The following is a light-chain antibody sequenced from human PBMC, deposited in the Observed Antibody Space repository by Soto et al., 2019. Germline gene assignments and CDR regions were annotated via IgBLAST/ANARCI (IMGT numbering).Light chain of an antibody. V-gene: IGKV3-15*01. J-gene: IGKJ4*01. CDR3: QHYNNWPLT. CDR1: QSVSSN. CDR2: ATS. Sequence: EIVMTQSPATLSVSPGERASLSCRASQSVSSNLAWYQQKPGQTPRLLIYATSTRATGIPARFSGSGSGTEFTLTISGLQSEDFAVYYCQHYNNWPLTFGGGTKVEIK.